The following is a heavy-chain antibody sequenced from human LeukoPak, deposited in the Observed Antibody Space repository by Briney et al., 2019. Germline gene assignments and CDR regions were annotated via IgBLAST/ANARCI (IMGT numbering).Heavy chain of an antibody. J-gene: IGHJ4*02. CDR2: ISSSSSYI. CDR1: GLTFSSYS. V-gene: IGHV3-21*01. D-gene: IGHD2-21*02. CDR3: ARLLDCRFDY. Sequence: PGGSLRLSCAAPGLTFSSYSMYWVRQAPRKGLEWVSSISSSSSYIYYADSVKGRFTISKNKAKISLDLQINSLRAEDTAVYYCARLLDCRFDYWGQGTLVTVSS.